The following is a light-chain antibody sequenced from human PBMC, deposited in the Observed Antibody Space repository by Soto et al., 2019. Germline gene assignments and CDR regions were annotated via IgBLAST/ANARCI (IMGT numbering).Light chain of an antibody. J-gene: IGKJ1*01. V-gene: IGKV1-9*01. Sequence: DIQLTQSPSFLSASVGDRVTITCRASQGISSYLAWYQQKPGKAPKLLIYAASTLQSVVPSRFSGSGSGTEFTLTISSLQPEDFATYYCQQLNSYSWTFGQGTKVEIK. CDR1: QGISSY. CDR2: AAS. CDR3: QQLNSYSWT.